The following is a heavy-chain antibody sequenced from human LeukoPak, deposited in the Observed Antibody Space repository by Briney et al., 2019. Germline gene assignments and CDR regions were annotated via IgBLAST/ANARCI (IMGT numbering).Heavy chain of an antibody. V-gene: IGHV3-13*01. CDR1: GFTFSSYD. CDR3: ARGRNSNYYDSSGYYPY. Sequence: GGSLRLSCAVSGFTFSSYDMHWVRQPPGKGLEWVSAIGTLGDTDYPDSVKGRFTISRENAKNSLYLQMNNLRAGDTAVYYCARGRNSNYYDSSGYYPYWGKGTPVTVSS. J-gene: IGHJ4*02. D-gene: IGHD3-22*01. CDR2: IGTLGDT.